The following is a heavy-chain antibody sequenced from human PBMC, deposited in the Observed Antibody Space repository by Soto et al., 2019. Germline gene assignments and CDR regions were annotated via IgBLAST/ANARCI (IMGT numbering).Heavy chain of an antibody. CDR2: ISHGGSKK. J-gene: IGHJ4*02. V-gene: IGHV3-30*18. CDR1: GFNFSSCG. D-gene: IGHD2-2*01. Sequence: QVQLVESGGSVVQPGRSLRLSCAASGFNFSSCGMHWVRQAPGKGLEWVAVISHGGSKKYYADSVKGRLTISRDSSKNTLYLQMNNLRAEDTAVYYCAKGSFIAVVPAVLDYWGQGTLVTVSS. CDR3: AKGSFIAVVPAVLDY.